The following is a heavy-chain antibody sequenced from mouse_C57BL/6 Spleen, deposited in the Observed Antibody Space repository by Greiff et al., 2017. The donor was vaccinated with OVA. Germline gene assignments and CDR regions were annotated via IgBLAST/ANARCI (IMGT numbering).Heavy chain of an antibody. CDR1: GFTFSDYY. D-gene: IGHD1-1*01. V-gene: IGHV5-16*01. J-gene: IGHJ1*03. Sequence: EVNVVESEGGLVQPGSSMKLSCTASGFTFSDYYMAWVRQVPEKGLEWVANINYDGSSTYYLDSLKSRFIISRDNAKNILYLQMSSLKSEDTATYYCARGLLRYWYFDVWGTGTTVTVSS. CDR3: ARGLLRYWYFDV. CDR2: INYDGSST.